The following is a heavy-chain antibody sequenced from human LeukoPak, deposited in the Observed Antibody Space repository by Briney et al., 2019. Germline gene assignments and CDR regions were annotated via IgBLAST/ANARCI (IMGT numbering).Heavy chain of an antibody. D-gene: IGHD6-13*01. CDR1: GFTFDDYA. CDR3: ARAGPAHIAAAVNVDFDY. J-gene: IGHJ4*02. Sequence: GGSLRLSCAASGFTFDDYAMHWVRQAPGKGLEWVSGISWNTGNIGYADSVKGRFTISRDNAKNPLYLQMNSLRSEDTAVYYCARAGPAHIAAAVNVDFDYWGQGTLVTVSS. CDR2: ISWNTGNI. V-gene: IGHV3-9*01.